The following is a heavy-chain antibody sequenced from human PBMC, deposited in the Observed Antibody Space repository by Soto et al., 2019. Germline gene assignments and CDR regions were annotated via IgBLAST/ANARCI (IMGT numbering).Heavy chain of an antibody. V-gene: IGHV4-59*08. CDR1: GGSFSSYY. J-gene: IGHJ4*02. CDR3: ARLPATTVTTLFDY. D-gene: IGHD4-17*01. Sequence: TSETLSLTCTVSGGSFSSYYWSWIRQPPGKGLEWIGYIYYSGSTNYNPSLKSRVTISVDTSKNQFSLKLSSVTAADTAVYYCARLPATTVTTLFDYWGQGTLVTVS. CDR2: IYYSGST.